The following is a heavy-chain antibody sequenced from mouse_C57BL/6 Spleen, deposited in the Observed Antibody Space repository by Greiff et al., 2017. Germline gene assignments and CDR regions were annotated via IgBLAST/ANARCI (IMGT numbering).Heavy chain of an antibody. CDR2: INPNNGGT. V-gene: IGHV1-18*01. D-gene: IGHD1-1*01. CDR3: ARTGLRYPFAY. J-gene: IGHJ3*01. CDR1: GYTFTDYN. Sequence: VQLKESGPELVKPGASVKIPCKASGYTFTDYNMDWVKQSHGKSLEWIGDINPNNGGTIYNQKFKGKATLTVDKSSSTAYMELRSLTSEDTAVYYCARTGLRYPFAYWGQGTLVTVSA.